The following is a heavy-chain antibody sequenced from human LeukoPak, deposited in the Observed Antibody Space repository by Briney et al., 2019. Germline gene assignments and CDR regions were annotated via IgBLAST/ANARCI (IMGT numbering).Heavy chain of an antibody. D-gene: IGHD3-9*01. V-gene: IGHV3-30*03. CDR1: GFSFSDYN. CDR3: AGELRYFDWPSFDI. CDR2: ISYNGINE. J-gene: IGHJ3*02. Sequence: GGSLRLSCAASGFSFSDYNMHWVRQAPGKGLEWMAVISYNGINEYYADSVKGRFTISRDNAKNSLYLQMNSLRDEDTAVYYCAGELRYFDWPSFDIWGQGTMVTVSS.